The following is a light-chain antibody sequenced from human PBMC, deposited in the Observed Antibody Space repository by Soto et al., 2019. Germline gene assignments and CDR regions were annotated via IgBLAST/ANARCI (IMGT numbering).Light chain of an antibody. V-gene: IGLV1-40*01. CDR3: QSYDRSLSGVL. J-gene: IGLJ2*01. CDR2: ANI. Sequence: QLVLTQPPSVSGAPGQRVTISCTGSSSNIGAGYDVHWYQQLPGTAPKLLIYANINRPSGVPDRFSGSKSGTSASLAITGLQAEDEADYYCQSYDRSLSGVLFGGGTKVTVL. CDR1: SSNIGAGYD.